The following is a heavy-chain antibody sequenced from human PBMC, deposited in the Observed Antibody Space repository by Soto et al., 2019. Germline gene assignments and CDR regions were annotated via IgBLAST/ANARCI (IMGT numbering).Heavy chain of an antibody. CDR1: GGSISSYY. D-gene: IGHD3-9*01. Sequence: PSETLSLTCTVSGGSISSYYWSWIRQPPGKGLEWIGHIYYSGSTNYNPSLKSRVTISVDTSKNQFSLKLSSVTAADTAVYYCARGSTHYDILTGYPLGYYYGMDVWGQGTTVTVSS. CDR3: ARGSTHYDILTGYPLGYYYGMDV. V-gene: IGHV4-59*01. J-gene: IGHJ6*02. CDR2: IYYSGST.